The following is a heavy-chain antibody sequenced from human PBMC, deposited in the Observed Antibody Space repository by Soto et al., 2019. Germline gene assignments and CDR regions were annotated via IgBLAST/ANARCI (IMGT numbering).Heavy chain of an antibody. V-gene: IGHV1-18*01. D-gene: IGHD3-3*01. CDR1: GYTFTSYG. J-gene: IGHJ5*02. Sequence: GASVKVSCKASGYTFTSYGISWVRQAPGQGLEWMGWISAYNGNTNYAQKLQGRVTMTTDTSTSTAYMELRSLRSDDTAVYYCVRERPGEGQYYDFWSGPRPHWFDPWGQGILVTVSS. CDR2: ISAYNGNT. CDR3: VRERPGEGQYYDFWSGPRPHWFDP.